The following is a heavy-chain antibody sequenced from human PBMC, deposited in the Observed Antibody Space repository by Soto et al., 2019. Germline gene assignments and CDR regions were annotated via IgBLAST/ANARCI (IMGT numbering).Heavy chain of an antibody. CDR1: GFTFSSYG. J-gene: IGHJ4*02. CDR2: VSYDGSNK. D-gene: IGHD2-15*01. Sequence: QVQLVESGGGVVQPGRSLRLSCAASGFTFSSYGMHWVRQAPGKGLEWVALVSYDGSNKNYAASVKGRFAISRDNSKNTLYLQKNILRTEDAAVYYCAKDLGYCSGGSCYSEGYFDSWGQGALVTVSS. V-gene: IGHV3-30*18. CDR3: AKDLGYCSGGSCYSEGYFDS.